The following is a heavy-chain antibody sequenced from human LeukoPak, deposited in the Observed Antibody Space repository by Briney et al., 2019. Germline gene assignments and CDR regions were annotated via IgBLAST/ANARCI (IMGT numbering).Heavy chain of an antibody. CDR1: GFTFSSYA. D-gene: IGHD6-13*01. CDR2: ISYDGSNK. Sequence: GRSLRLSCAASGFTFSSYAMHWVRQAPGKGLEWVAVISYDGSNKYYADSVKGRFTISRDNSKNTLYLQMNSLRAEDTAVYYCARGAAAGTVFDYWGQGTLVTVSS. J-gene: IGHJ4*02. CDR3: ARGAAAGTVFDY. V-gene: IGHV3-30-3*01.